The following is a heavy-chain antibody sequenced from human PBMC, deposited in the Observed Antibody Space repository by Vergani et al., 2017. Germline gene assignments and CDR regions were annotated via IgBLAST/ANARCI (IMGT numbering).Heavy chain of an antibody. J-gene: IGHJ5*02. Sequence: QLQLPESGPGLVKPSATLSLTCSVSGASIRSSNYYWGWIRQPAGKGLEWIASIYYSGSTYYNPSLKSRVTISVDTSKNQFSLKLSSVTAADTGVYFCASISTVKWLVKLGWFDPWGQGTLVTVSS. CDR1: GASIRSSNYY. V-gene: IGHV4-39*01. CDR3: ASISTVKWLVKLGWFDP. CDR2: IYYSGST. D-gene: IGHD6-19*01.